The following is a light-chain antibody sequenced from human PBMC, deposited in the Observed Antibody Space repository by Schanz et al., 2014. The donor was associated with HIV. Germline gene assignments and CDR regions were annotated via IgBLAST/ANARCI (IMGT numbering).Light chain of an antibody. CDR1: SGDVGGYNY. V-gene: IGLV2-14*03. J-gene: IGLJ3*02. Sequence: QSALTQPASVSGSPGQSITISCTGTSGDVGGYNYVSWYQHHPGKAPKLIIYDVSDRPSGVSNRFSGSKSGNTASLTISGLQAEDEADYYCYSYSSTIAWVFGGGTKLTVL. CDR3: YSYSSTIAWV. CDR2: DVS.